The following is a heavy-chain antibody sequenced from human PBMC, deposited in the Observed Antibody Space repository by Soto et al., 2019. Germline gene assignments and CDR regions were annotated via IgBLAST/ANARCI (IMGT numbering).Heavy chain of an antibody. D-gene: IGHD6-6*01. CDR1: GFTFSSYS. CDR3: ARAKIAARPFGY. Sequence: EVQLVESGGGLVQPGGSLRLSFAASGFTFSSYSMNWVRQAPGKGRERVSYISSSIRTIYYADSVKGRFTIPRDNAKNSLYLQMNSLRDEDTAVYYCARAKIAARPFGYWGQGTLVTVSS. V-gene: IGHV3-48*02. J-gene: IGHJ4*02. CDR2: ISSSIRTI.